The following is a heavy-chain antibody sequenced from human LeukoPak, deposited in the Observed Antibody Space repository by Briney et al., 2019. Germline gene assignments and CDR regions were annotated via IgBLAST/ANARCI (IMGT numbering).Heavy chain of an antibody. J-gene: IGHJ4*02. D-gene: IGHD2-2*01. CDR3: ARAVPAAMHPFDY. V-gene: IGHV1-8*02. CDR2: MNPNSGNT. CDR1: GYTFTGYY. Sequence: RASVKVSCKASGYTFTGYYMHWVRQAPGQGLEWMGWMNPNSGNTGYAQKFQGRVTMTRNTSISTAYMELSSLRSEDTAVYYCARAVPAAMHPFDYWGQGTLVTVSS.